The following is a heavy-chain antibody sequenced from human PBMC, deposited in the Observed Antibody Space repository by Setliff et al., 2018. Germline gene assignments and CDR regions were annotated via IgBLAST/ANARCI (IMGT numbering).Heavy chain of an antibody. CDR3: AGGGGWIQLFDY. CDR1: GASIISDSYY. Sequence: LSLTCTVSGASIISDSYYWGWIRQPPGRGLEWIGNIYYSGGTYYSPSLKSRVTISVDTSENQFSLELNSVTAADTAVYYCAGGGGWIQLFDYWGLGTLVTVSS. CDR2: IYYSGGT. D-gene: IGHD5-18*01. J-gene: IGHJ4*02. V-gene: IGHV4-39*01.